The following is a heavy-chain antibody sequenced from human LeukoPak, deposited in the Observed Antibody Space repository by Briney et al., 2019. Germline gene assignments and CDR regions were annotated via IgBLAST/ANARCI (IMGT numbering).Heavy chain of an antibody. CDR1: GGSISSYY. CDR2: IYTSGST. D-gene: IGHD6-6*01. J-gene: IGHJ4*02. CDR3: ARTRRPPTYSSSFGHFDY. V-gene: IGHV4-4*07. Sequence: SETLSLTCTVSGGSISSYYWSWIRQPAGKGLEWIGRIYTSGSTNYNPSLKSRVTMSVDTSKNQFSLKLSSVTAADTAVYCCARTRRPPTYSSSFGHFDYWGQGTLVTVSS.